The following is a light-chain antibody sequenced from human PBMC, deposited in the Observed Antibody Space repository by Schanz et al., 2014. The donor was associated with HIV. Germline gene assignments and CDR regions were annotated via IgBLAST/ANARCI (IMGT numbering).Light chain of an antibody. J-gene: IGKJ5*01. CDR3: QQYNDWPPIT. CDR2: GAS. V-gene: IGKV3D-15*01. Sequence: EIVLTQPPGTLSLSPGERATLSCRASQSVSSSYLAWYQQKPGQAPRLLIYGASSRATGIPARFSGSGSGTEFTLTISSLQFEDFAVYYCQQYNDWPPITFGQGTRLEIK. CDR1: QSVSSSY.